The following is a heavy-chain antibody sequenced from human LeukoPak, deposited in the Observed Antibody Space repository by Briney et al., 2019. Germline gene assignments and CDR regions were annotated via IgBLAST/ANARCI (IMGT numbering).Heavy chain of an antibody. D-gene: IGHD2-2*01. CDR3: AKDKHEVVPAADEY. CDR2: ISAYNGNT. CDR1: GYTFTSYG. V-gene: IGHV1-18*01. Sequence: ASVKVSCKASGYTFTSYGISWVRQAPGQGLEWMGWISAYNGNTNYAQKLQGRVTMTTDTSTSTAYMELRSLRSDDTALYYCAKDKHEVVPAADEYWGQGTLVTVSS. J-gene: IGHJ4*02.